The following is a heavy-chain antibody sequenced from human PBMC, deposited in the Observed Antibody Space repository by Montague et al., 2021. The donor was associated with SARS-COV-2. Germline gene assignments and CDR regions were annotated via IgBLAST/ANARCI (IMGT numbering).Heavy chain of an antibody. V-gene: IGHV3-48*03. CDR2: IGSTGTTI. Sequence: SLRLSCAGSGFPFSSYELNWIRQAPGKGLEWVSYIGSTGTTIYYADSAKDRFTISRDNAKNSLYLQLNRLRVDDTAVYYCARDAGATGGQYAFDLWGQGTMVTVSS. CDR3: ARDAGATGGQYAFDL. CDR1: GFPFSSYE. D-gene: IGHD3-10*01. J-gene: IGHJ3*01.